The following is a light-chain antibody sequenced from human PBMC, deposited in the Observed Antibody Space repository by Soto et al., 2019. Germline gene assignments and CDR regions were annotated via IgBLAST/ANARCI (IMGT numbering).Light chain of an antibody. Sequence: EIVMTHSPATRSVSPGETVTLSSRASQSFSSNLAWYQHKPGQAPRLLIYGASTTATDVPARFSGSGSGTDFTLTISSLEPEDFAVYYCQQRSNWPPTFGQGTRLEI. V-gene: IGKV3-11*01. CDR2: GAS. CDR3: QQRSNWPPT. CDR1: QSFSSN. J-gene: IGKJ5*01.